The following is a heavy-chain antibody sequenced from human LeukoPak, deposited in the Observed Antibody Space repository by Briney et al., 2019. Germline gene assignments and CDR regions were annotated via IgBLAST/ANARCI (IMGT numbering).Heavy chain of an antibody. J-gene: IGHJ3*02. D-gene: IGHD3-22*01. CDR1: GGSISSYY. CDR2: IYYSGST. V-gene: IGHV4-59*01. CDR3: AARRNYYDSSATPRAAFDI. Sequence: SETLYLTCTVSGGSISSYYWSWIRQPPGKGLEWIGYIYYSGSTNYNPSLKSRVTISVDTSKNQFSLKLSSVTAADTAVYYCAARRNYYDSSATPRAAFDIWGQGTMVTVSS.